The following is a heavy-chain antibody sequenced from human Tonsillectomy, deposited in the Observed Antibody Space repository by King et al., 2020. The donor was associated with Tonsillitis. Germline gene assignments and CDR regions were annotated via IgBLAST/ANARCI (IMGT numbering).Heavy chain of an antibody. J-gene: IGHJ2*01. CDR3: ERPRGYYYDSSGDGYVDL. D-gene: IGHD3-22*01. CDR2: INWNGGST. V-gene: IGHV3-20*01. CDR1: GFTFDDYG. Sequence: VQLVESGGGVVRPGGSLRLSCAASGFTFDDYGMSWVRQAPGKGLEWVSGINWNGGSTGYADSVKGRLTISRDNAKNSLYLQMNSLRAEDTALYDCERPRGYYYDSSGDGYVDLWGRGTLVTVSS.